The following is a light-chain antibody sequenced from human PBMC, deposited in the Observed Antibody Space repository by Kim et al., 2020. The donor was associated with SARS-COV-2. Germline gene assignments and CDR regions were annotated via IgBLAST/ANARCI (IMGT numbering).Light chain of an antibody. CDR1: SIRSYY. Sequence: VALGQTGRITCQGDSIRSYYATWYQQKPGQAPILVIYGKNNRPSGIPDRFSGASSGNTASLTITGTQAGDEADYYCNSRDSNNNVLFGGGTRLTVL. CDR3: NSRDSNNNVL. CDR2: GKN. J-gene: IGLJ2*01. V-gene: IGLV3-19*01.